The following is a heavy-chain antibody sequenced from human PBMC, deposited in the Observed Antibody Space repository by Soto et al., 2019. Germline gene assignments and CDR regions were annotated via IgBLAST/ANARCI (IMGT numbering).Heavy chain of an antibody. D-gene: IGHD3-22*01. CDR1: GYTFTSYG. CDR3: ARDHYYYDSSGYYDGGMDV. Sequence: GASVKVSCKASGYTFTSYGISWVRQAPGQGLEWMGWISAYNGNTNYAQKLQGRVTMTTDTSTSTAYMELRSLRSDDTAVYYCARDHYYYDSSGYYDGGMDVWGQGTTVTVSS. CDR2: ISAYNGNT. J-gene: IGHJ6*02. V-gene: IGHV1-18*01.